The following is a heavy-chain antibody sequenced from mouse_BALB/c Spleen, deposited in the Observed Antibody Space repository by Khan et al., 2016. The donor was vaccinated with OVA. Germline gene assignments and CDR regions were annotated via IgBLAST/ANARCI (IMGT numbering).Heavy chain of an antibody. D-gene: IGHD3-1*01. CDR3: ARTGYGGFAY. J-gene: IGHJ3*01. Sequence: VQLQQPGPDLVKPGASMKISCKASGYSFTGYIMNWVKQSHGKNLEWIGLINPYNGDTTYNQKFKGKATLTVDKSSSTAYMEFLSLTSEYSAVFYCARTGYGGFAYWGQGTLVTVSA. CDR1: GYSFTGYI. CDR2: INPYNGDT. V-gene: IGHV1-37*01.